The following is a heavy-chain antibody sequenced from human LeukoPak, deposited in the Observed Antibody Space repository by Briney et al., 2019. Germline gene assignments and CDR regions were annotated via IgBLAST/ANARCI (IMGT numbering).Heavy chain of an antibody. CDR3: ASRGRAVAGTYFDY. CDR2: INHSGST. D-gene: IGHD6-19*01. CDR1: GGSFSGYY. V-gene: IGHV4-34*01. J-gene: IGHJ4*02. Sequence: SETLSLTCAVYGGSFSGYYWSWIRQPPGKGLEWIGEINHSGSTNYNPSLKSRVTISADTSKNQFSLKLSSVTAADTAVYYCASRGRAVAGTYFDYWGQGTLVTVSS.